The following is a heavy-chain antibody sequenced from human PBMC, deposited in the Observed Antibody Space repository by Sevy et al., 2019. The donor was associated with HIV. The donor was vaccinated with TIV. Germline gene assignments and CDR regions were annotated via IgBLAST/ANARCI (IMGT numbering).Heavy chain of an antibody. J-gene: IGHJ3*01. D-gene: IGHD3-10*01. V-gene: IGHV3-23*01. CDR2: VSGSGGKR. CDR3: ARRGNYYGDAFDF. Sequence: GGSLRLSCAAFGFTFSNYGMTWVRQAPGKGLEWVSSVSGSGGKRYNADSVKGRFTISRDNSKNTLYLQMNSLRAEDTPVYYCARRGNYYGDAFDFWGQGTVVTVSS. CDR1: GFTFSNYG.